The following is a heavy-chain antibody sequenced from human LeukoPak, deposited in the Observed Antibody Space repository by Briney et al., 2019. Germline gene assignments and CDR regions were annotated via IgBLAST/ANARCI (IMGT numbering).Heavy chain of an antibody. CDR1: GFTFSTYW. J-gene: IGHJ5*02. CDR2: IYHSGST. Sequence: GSLRLSCAASGFTFSTYWMSWVRQAPGKGLEWIGSIYHSGSTYYNPSLKSRVTISVDTSKNQFSLKLSSVTAADTAVYYCARLVLEWYRFDPWGQGTLVTVSS. D-gene: IGHD3-3*01. V-gene: IGHV4-38-2*01. CDR3: ARLVLEWYRFDP.